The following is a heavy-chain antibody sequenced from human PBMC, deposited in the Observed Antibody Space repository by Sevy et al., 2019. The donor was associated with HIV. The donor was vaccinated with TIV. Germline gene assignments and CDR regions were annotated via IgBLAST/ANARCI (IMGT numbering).Heavy chain of an antibody. V-gene: IGHV3-9*01. CDR1: GFTIEDYA. Sequence: GGSLRLSCAASGFTIEDYAMHWVRQAPGKGLEWVSGISWNSASMGYADAVKGRFTISRYNTKNVLYLQMNSLRAEDTALYYCAKDIMGYCSGGSCYSGSFDYWGQGTLVTVSS. D-gene: IGHD2-15*01. CDR3: AKDIMGYCSGGSCYSGSFDY. CDR2: ISWNSASM. J-gene: IGHJ4*02.